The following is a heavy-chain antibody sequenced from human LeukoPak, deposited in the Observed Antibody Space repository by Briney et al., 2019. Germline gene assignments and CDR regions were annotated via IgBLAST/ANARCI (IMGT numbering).Heavy chain of an antibody. CDR2: IYYSGST. V-gene: IGHV4-59*08. Sequence: SETLSFTCTVSGGSISSYYWSWIRQPPGKGLEWIGYIYYSGSTNYNPSLKSRVTISVDTSKNQFSLKLSSVTAADTAVYYCARIVPGGWFDPWGQGTLVTVSS. J-gene: IGHJ5*02. CDR3: ARIVPGGWFDP. D-gene: IGHD2-2*01. CDR1: GGSISSYY.